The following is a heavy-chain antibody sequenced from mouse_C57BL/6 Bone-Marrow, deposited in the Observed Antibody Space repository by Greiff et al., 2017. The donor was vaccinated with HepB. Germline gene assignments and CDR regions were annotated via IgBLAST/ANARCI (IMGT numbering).Heavy chain of an antibody. CDR1: GYTFTSYG. V-gene: IGHV1-81*01. J-gene: IGHJ3*01. Sequence: QVQLQQSGAELARPGASVKLSCKASGYTFTSYGISWVKQSTGQGLEWIGEIYPRSGNTYYNEKFKGKATLTADKSSSTAYMELRSLTAEDSAVYFCARSGDYDQTAWFAYWGQGTLVTVSA. CDR2: IYPRSGNT. CDR3: ARSGDYDQTAWFAY. D-gene: IGHD2-4*01.